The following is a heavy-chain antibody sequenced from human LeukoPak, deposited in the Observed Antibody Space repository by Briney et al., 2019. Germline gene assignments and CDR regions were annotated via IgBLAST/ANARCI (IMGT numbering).Heavy chain of an antibody. J-gene: IGHJ4*02. V-gene: IGHV3-23*01. CDR2: ISGSGGST. Sequence: GGSLRLSCAASGFTFSSYAMSWVRQAPGKGLEWVSAISGSGGSTYYADSVKGRFTISRDNSKNTLYLQMNSLRAEDTAVYYCAKISSRQWLAPFLFDYWGQGTLVTVSS. CDR3: AKISSRQWLAPFLFDY. D-gene: IGHD6-19*01. CDR1: GFTFSSYA.